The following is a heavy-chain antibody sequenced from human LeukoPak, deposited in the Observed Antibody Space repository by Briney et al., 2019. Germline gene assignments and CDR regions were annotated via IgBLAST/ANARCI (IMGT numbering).Heavy chain of an antibody. CDR2: IYYSGST. V-gene: IGHV4-59*08. CDR3: ASGYYDFWSGYQHFDY. CDR1: GGSISSYY. Sequence: SETLSLTCTVSGGSISSYYWSWIRRPPGKGLEWIGYIYYSGSTNYNPSLKSRVTISVDTSKNQFSLKLSSVTAADTAVYYCASGYYDFWSGYQHFDYWGQGTLVTVSS. D-gene: IGHD3-3*01. J-gene: IGHJ4*02.